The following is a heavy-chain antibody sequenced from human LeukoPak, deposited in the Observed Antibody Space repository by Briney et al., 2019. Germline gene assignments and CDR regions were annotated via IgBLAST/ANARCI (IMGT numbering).Heavy chain of an antibody. CDR2: IYYSGSI. V-gene: IGHV4-39*01. Sequence: SETLSLTCTVSGGSISSSNHYWGWIRQPPGKGLEWIGSIYYSGSIYYNPSLKSRVTISVDTSKNQLSLKLSSVTAADTAVYYCAVAYGMDVWGQGTTVTVSS. D-gene: IGHD5-12*01. J-gene: IGHJ6*02. CDR1: GGSISSSNHY. CDR3: AVAYGMDV.